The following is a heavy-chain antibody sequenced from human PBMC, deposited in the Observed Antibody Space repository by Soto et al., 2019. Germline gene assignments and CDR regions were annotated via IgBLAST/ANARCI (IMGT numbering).Heavy chain of an antibody. Sequence: ASVKGACKLFVYTYTRYHWRWVRKAPGEGVEWMGIINPNGGCTSYAQKVQGRVTMTRGTSTITVYMELSSLRSVGTAVYYCAGGRSSFDPWGQGTLVTVSS. CDR1: VYTYTRYH. D-gene: IGHD6-25*01. J-gene: IGHJ5*02. V-gene: IGHV1-46*01. CDR3: AGGRSSFDP. CDR2: INPNGGCT.